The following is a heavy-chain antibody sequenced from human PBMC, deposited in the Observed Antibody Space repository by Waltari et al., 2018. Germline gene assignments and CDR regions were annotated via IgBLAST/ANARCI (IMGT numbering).Heavy chain of an antibody. J-gene: IGHJ2*01. CDR1: GGSISSGGYY. CDR2: IYYSGST. CDR3: ARVRLGIYWYFDL. D-gene: IGHD7-27*01. Sequence: QVQLQESGPGLVKPSQPLSLTCTVSGGSISSGGYYWSWIRQHPGKGLEWIGYIYYSGSTYYIPSLKSLVTISVDTSKNQFSLKLSSVTAADTAVYYCARVRLGIYWYFDLWGRGTLVTVSS. V-gene: IGHV4-31*01.